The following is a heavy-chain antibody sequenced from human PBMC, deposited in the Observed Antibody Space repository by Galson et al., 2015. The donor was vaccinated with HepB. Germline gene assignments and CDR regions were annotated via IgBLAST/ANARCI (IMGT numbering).Heavy chain of an antibody. J-gene: IGHJ4*02. V-gene: IGHV1-18*01. CDR2: ILAYNGDT. Sequence: SVKVSCKASGYTFTSYGITWVRQAPGQGLEWMGWILAYNGDTNYAQSLQGRVTMTTDTPTSTAYMELRSLRSDDTAVYYCGRDPGSGSYSDYWGQGTLVTVSS. CDR1: GYTFTSYG. D-gene: IGHD1-26*01. CDR3: GRDPGSGSYSDY.